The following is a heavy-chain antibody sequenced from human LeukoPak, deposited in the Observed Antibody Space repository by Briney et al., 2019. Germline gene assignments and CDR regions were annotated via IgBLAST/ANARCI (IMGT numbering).Heavy chain of an antibody. CDR3: ARGWCSGGSCYLFDY. D-gene: IGHD2-15*01. V-gene: IGHV4-39*07. Sequence: SETLSLTCTVSGGSISSSSYYWGWIRQPPGKGLEWIGSIYHSGSTYYNPSLKSRVTIAVETSKNQFSLKLSSVTAADTAVYYCARGWCSGGSCYLFDYWGQGTLVTVSS. CDR1: GGSISSSSYY. J-gene: IGHJ4*02. CDR2: IYHSGST.